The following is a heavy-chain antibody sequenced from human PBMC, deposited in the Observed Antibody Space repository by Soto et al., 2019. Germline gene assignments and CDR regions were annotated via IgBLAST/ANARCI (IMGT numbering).Heavy chain of an antibody. CDR3: AKGALSTYFD. CDR2: IGSGGSPT. J-gene: IGHJ4*02. V-gene: IGHV3-23*01. CDR1: EFTFSTYA. D-gene: IGHD3-9*01. Sequence: GGSLRLSCAASEFTFSTYAMIWVRQAPGKGLEWVSSIGSGGSPTYYADSVKGRFTISRDNSKNTLYLQMNSLRAEDTAVYYCAKGALSTYFDWGQGTLVTVSS.